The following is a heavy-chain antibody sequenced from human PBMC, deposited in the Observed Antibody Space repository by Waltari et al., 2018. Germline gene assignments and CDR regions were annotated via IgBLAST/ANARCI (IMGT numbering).Heavy chain of an antibody. D-gene: IGHD3-16*02. CDR3: ARNNYVWGSYRYTDTYYFDY. J-gene: IGHJ4*02. V-gene: IGHV1-69*01. Sequence: QVQLVQSGAEVKKPGSSVKVSCKASGGTFSSYSISWVRLAPGQGLAWMGGIIPIFGTANYEQKFQGRVTITADESTSTAYMELSSLRSEDTAVYYCARNNYVWGSYRYTDTYYFDYWGQGTLVTVSS. CDR2: IIPIFGTA. CDR1: GGTFSSYS.